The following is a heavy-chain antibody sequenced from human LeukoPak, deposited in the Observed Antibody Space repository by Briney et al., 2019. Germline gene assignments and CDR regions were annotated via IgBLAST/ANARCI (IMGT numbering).Heavy chain of an antibody. CDR1: GFTVSSNY. CDR3: VRDVNGRRLFDH. D-gene: IGHD1-1*01. J-gene: IGHJ4*02. Sequence: PGGSLRLSCAASGFTVSSNYMSWVRQAPGKGLEWVSVIYSGGSTYYSDSVKGRFTISRDNSKNTLYLQMESLRDEDTAVYYFVRDVNGRRLFDHWGQGTLVSVSS. CDR2: IYSGGST. V-gene: IGHV3-53*01.